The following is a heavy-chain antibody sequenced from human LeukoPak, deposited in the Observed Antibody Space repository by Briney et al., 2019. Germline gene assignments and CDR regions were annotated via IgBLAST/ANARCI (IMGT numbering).Heavy chain of an antibody. J-gene: IGHJ4*02. CDR1: GFTFSSYW. Sequence: GVLRLSCAASGFTFSSYWMSWVRQAPGKGLEWVANIKQDGSDKYYVDSVKGQFTISRDNAKNSLYLQINSLRAEDTAVYYCARKMVVGSYFDYWGQGTPVTVSS. CDR2: IKQDGSDK. D-gene: IGHD2-15*01. V-gene: IGHV3-7*03. CDR3: ARKMVVGSYFDY.